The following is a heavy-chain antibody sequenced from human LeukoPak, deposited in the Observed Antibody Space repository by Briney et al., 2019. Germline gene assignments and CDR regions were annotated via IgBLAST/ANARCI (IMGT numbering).Heavy chain of an antibody. CDR2: INPSGGTT. CDR3: ASGGYSYGYTFDY. J-gene: IGHJ4*02. D-gene: IGHD5-18*01. Sequence: ASVKVSCKASGYTFTSYYMHWVRQAPGQGLEWMGIINPSGGTTTYAQKFQGRVTMTRDMSTSTVYMELSSLRSEDTAVYYGASGGYSYGYTFDYWGQGTLVTVSS. V-gene: IGHV1-46*01. CDR1: GYTFTSYY.